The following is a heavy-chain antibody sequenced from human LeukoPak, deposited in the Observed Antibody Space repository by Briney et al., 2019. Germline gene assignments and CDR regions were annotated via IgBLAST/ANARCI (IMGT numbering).Heavy chain of an antibody. D-gene: IGHD1-26*01. Sequence: SETLSLTCTVSGGSMSSYYWSWIRQRPGKGLEWIGFIHTIGSTNYNPSLKSRLTISADTSKNQFSLKLTSLTAADTAVYFCARRGGSYPYYFDSWGQGTLVTVSS. CDR1: GGSMSSYY. CDR3: ARRGGSYPYYFDS. J-gene: IGHJ4*02. V-gene: IGHV4-4*09. CDR2: IHTIGST.